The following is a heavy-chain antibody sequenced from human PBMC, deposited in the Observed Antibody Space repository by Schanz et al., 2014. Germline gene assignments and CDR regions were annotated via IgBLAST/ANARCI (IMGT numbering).Heavy chain of an antibody. J-gene: IGHJ2*01. Sequence: QLQLQESGPGLVKPSETLSLTCTVSGGSISSSNYYWGWIRQPPGKGLEWIGEINHTGSPNYNPSLNTRVTISIDTSKTRSPLKLGSVTAADTAVYYCARDTTWRLDLWGRGTLVTVSS. D-gene: IGHD1-1*01. CDR3: ARDTTWRLDL. CDR2: INHTGSP. CDR1: GGSISSSNYY. V-gene: IGHV4-39*07.